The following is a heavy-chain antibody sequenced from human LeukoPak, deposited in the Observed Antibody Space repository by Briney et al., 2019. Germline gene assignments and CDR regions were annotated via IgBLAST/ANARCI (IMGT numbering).Heavy chain of an antibody. D-gene: IGHD6-6*01. CDR3: ARDGGQYSSSSSGWFDP. V-gene: IGHV1-69*04. Sequence: SVKVSRKASGGTFSSYAISWVRQAPGQGLEWMGRIIPIIGVADHAQKLQGRVTITADKSTSTAYMELSSLRSEDTAVYYCARDGGQYSSSSSGWFDPWGQGTLVTVSS. CDR2: IIPIIGVA. CDR1: GGTFSSYA. J-gene: IGHJ5*02.